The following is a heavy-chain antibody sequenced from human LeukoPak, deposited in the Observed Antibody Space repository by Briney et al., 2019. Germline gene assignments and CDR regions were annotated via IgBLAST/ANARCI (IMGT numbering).Heavy chain of an antibody. CDR3: ARGSTSGRDGYNFDY. Sequence: SETLSLTCTVSGGSISSYYWSWIRQPPGKGLEWIGYIYYSGSTNYNPSLKSRVTISVDTSKNQFSLKLSSVTAADTAVYYCARGSTSGRDGYNFDYWGQGTLVTVSS. CDR1: GGSISSYY. J-gene: IGHJ4*02. CDR2: IYYSGST. V-gene: IGHV4-59*12. D-gene: IGHD5-24*01.